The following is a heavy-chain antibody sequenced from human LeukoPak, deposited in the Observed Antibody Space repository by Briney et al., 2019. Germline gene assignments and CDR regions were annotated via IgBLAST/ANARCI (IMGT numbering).Heavy chain of an antibody. CDR3: AGSSSWYYFDS. Sequence: PSETLSLTCAVSGYSISSGYYWGWIRQPPGKGLEWIGSIYHSGSTYYNPSLKSRVTIPVDTSNNQFSLKLSSVTAADTAVYYCAGSSSWYYFDSWGQGTLVTVSS. J-gene: IGHJ4*02. D-gene: IGHD6-13*01. CDR2: IYHSGST. CDR1: GYSISSGYY. V-gene: IGHV4-38-2*01.